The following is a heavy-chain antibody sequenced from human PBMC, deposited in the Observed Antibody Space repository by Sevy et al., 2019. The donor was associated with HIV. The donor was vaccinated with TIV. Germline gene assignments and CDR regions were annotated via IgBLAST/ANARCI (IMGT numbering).Heavy chain of an antibody. CDR2: ISHDGNYK. CDR3: SRLFSCGGDYYYLDY. Sequence: GGSQRLSCAASGFTFSHYDMHWVRQAPGKGLEWVAVISHDGNYKNYADSVRDRLTISRDNFKNTLYLQMNSLRVEDTALYFCSRLFSCGGDYYYLDYWGQGALVTVSS. J-gene: IGHJ4*02. D-gene: IGHD2-21*02. V-gene: IGHV3-30-3*01. CDR1: GFTFSHYD.